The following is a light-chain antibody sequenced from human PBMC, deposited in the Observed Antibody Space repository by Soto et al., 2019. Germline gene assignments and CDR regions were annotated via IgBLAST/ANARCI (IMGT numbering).Light chain of an antibody. Sequence: DIQMTQSPSTLSASVGDRVTITCRASQSISSWLAWYQQKPGKAPKLLIYDASSLESGVPSRFSGSGSGTEFTLTISSLQPYDFATYYCQQYNSYSGGFGQGTEVDIK. CDR3: QQYNSYSGG. V-gene: IGKV1-5*01. CDR2: DAS. J-gene: IGKJ1*01. CDR1: QSISSW.